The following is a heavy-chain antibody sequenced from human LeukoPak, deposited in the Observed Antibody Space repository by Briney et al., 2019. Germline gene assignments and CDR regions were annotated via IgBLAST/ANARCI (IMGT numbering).Heavy chain of an antibody. V-gene: IGHV4-59*12. CDR1: GVSISSYY. Sequence: SETLSLTCTVSGVSISSYYWSWIRQPPGKGLEWIGYIYYSGSTNYNPSLKSRVTISVDTSKNQFSLKLSSVTAADTAVYYCARPIRGYYFDYWGQGTLVTVSS. J-gene: IGHJ4*02. D-gene: IGHD2-2*02. CDR2: IYYSGST. CDR3: ARPIRGYYFDY.